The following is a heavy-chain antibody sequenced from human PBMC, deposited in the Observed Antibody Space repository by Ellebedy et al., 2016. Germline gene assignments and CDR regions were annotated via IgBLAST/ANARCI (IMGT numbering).Heavy chain of an antibody. J-gene: IGHJ4*02. CDR1: GFTFSSYW. V-gene: IGHV3-74*01. Sequence: GESLKISCAASGFTFSSYWMHWVRQAPGKGLVWVSRINSDGSSTSYADSVKGRFTISRDNAKNTLYLQMNSLRAEDTAVYYCARMDRGSPDYWGQGTLVTVSS. CDR2: INSDGSST. CDR3: ARMDRGSPDY. D-gene: IGHD3/OR15-3a*01.